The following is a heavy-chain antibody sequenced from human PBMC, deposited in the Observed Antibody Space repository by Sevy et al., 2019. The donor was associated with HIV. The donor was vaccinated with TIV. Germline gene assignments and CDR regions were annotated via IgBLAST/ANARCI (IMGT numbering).Heavy chain of an antibody. CDR2: IYTSGST. CDR1: GGSISSGNYY. J-gene: IGHJ6*04. CDR3: ATESPYGSGSLFDV. Sequence: SETLSLTCTVSGGSISSGNYYWTWIRQPAGKGLEWIGRIYTSGSTNYNPSLKSRVTISVDTSKNHFSLKLSSVTAADTAVYYCATESPYGSGSLFDVWGKGTTVTVSS. V-gene: IGHV4-61*02. D-gene: IGHD3-10*01.